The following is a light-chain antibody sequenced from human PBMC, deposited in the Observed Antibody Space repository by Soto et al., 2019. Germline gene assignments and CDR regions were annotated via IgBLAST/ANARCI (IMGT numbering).Light chain of an antibody. J-gene: IGKJ1*01. CDR2: AAS. V-gene: IGKV1-5*01. Sequence: IQMTQSPSTLSGSVGDRVTITCRASQTISSWLAWYQQKPGKAPKLLIYAASTLESGVPSRFSATVSGTEFSLTITSLQPEDFATYYCQQYNSYGTFGQGNKV. CDR3: QQYNSYGT. CDR1: QTISSW.